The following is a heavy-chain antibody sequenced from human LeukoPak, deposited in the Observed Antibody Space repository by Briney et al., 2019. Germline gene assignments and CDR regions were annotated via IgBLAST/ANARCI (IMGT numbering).Heavy chain of an antibody. D-gene: IGHD3-22*01. V-gene: IGHV1-8*01. Sequence: ASVKISCKASGYTFTSYDINWVRQATGQGLEWMGWMNPNSGNTGYTQKFQGRVTMTRNTSISTAYMELSSLTSEDTAVYYCARDCGSSGPAFDYWGQGTLVTVSS. CDR3: ARDCGSSGPAFDY. J-gene: IGHJ4*02. CDR2: MNPNSGNT. CDR1: GYTFTSYD.